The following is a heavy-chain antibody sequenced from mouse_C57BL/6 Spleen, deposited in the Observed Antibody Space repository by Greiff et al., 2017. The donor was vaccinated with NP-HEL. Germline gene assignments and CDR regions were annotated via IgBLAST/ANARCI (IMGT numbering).Heavy chain of an antibody. V-gene: IGHV1-18*01. CDR2: INPNNGGT. J-gene: IGHJ1*03. CDR3: AGRGIHYYGSSYYFDV. Sequence: VQLQQSGPELVKPGASVKIPCKASGYTFTDYNMDWVKQSHGKSLEWIGDINPNNGGTIYNQKFKGKATLTVDKSSSTAYMALRSLTSEDTAVYYCAGRGIHYYGSSYYFDVWGTGTTVTVSS. D-gene: IGHD1-1*01. CDR1: GYTFTDYN.